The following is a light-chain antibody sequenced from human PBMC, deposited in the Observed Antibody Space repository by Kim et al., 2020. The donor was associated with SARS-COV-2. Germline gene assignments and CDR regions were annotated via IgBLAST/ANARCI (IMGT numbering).Light chain of an antibody. CDR3: QVWDSSSDHVV. J-gene: IGLJ2*01. V-gene: IGLV3-21*04. CDR2: YDS. Sequence: PGKTARITCGGNNIGSKSVNWYQQKPGQAPVLVIYYDSDRPSGLPERFSGSNSGNTATLTISRVEAGDEADYYCQVWDSSSDHVVFGGGTQLTVL. CDR1: NIGSKS.